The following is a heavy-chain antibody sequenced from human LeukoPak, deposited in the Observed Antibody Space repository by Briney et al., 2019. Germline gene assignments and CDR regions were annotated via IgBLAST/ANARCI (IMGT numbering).Heavy chain of an antibody. CDR3: LCDSSGYDGFWDY. CDR2: INPSGGST. CDR1: GYTFTSYY. D-gene: IGHD3-22*01. J-gene: IGHJ4*02. Sequence: ASVKVSCKASGYTFTSYYMHWVRQAPGQGLEWMGIINPSGGSTSYAQKFQGRVTMTRDMSTSTVYMELSSLRSEDTAVYYCLCDSSGYDGFWDYWGQGTLVTVSS. V-gene: IGHV1-46*01.